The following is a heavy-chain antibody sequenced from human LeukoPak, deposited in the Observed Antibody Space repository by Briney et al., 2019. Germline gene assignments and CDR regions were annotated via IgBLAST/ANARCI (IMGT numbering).Heavy chain of an antibody. J-gene: IGHJ1*01. Sequence: SETLSLTCAVSGGSISSSNWWSWVRQPPGKGLEWIGEIYHSESSNYNPSLKSRVTISVDKSKNQFSLKLSSVTAADTAVYYCASKGAYDSRGFEYFHHWGQGTLVTVSS. D-gene: IGHD3-22*01. CDR2: IYHSESS. CDR1: GGSISSSNW. CDR3: ASKGAYDSRGFEYFHH. V-gene: IGHV4-4*02.